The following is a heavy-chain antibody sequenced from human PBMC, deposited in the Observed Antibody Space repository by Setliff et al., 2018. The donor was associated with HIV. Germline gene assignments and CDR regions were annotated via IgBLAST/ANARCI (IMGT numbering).Heavy chain of an antibody. D-gene: IGHD6-19*01. J-gene: IGHJ5*02. CDR3: SKHGGYTNGWRQTYNWFDP. CDR2: IYYIGTT. CDR1: GDSISNSNYY. Sequence: PSETLSLTCTLSGDSISNSNYYWGWIRQPPGKGLEWIGSIYYIGTTFYNPSLKSRVTISVDTSTNQFSLRLTSVTAADTAISYCSKHGGYTNGWRQTYNWFDPWGQGTLVTVSS. V-gene: IGHV4-39*01.